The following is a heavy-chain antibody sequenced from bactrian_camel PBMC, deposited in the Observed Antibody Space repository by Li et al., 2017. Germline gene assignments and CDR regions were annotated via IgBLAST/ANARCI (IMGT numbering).Heavy chain of an antibody. Sequence: HVQLVESGGDLVQAGGSLRLSCAASGYTYSNYCMAWFRQAPGKEREGVALIDSDGSTNYADSVKGRFTNSVDITKNKDTLYLQMNSLKLEDTAMYYCAAGRDCIPMGRVPTLSGYWGQGTQVTVS. CDR1: GYTYSNYC. CDR2: IDSDGST. J-gene: IGHJ6*01. D-gene: IGHD3*01. V-gene: IGHV3S53*01. CDR3: AAGRDCIPMGRVPTLSGY.